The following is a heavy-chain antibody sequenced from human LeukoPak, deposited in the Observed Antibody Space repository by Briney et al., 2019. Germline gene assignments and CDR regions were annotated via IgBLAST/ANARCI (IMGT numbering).Heavy chain of an antibody. CDR2: ISGSGGST. J-gene: IGHJ2*01. Sequence: PGGSLRLSCAASGFTFSSYAMSWVRQAPGKGLEWVSAISGSGGSTYYADSVKGRFTISRDSSKNTLYLQMNSLRAEDTAVYYCAKDPIVAQNWYFDLWGRGTLVTVSS. CDR1: GFTFSSYA. V-gene: IGHV3-23*01. D-gene: IGHD3-22*01. CDR3: AKDPIVAQNWYFDL.